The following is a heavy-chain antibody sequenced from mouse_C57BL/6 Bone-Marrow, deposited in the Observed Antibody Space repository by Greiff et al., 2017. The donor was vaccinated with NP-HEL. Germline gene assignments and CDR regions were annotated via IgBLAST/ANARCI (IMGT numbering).Heavy chain of an antibody. V-gene: IGHV1-50*01. CDR2: IDPSDSYT. D-gene: IGHD1-1*01. CDR1: GYTFTSYW. Sequence: VQLQQPGAELVKPGASVKLSCKASGYTFTSYWMQWVKQRPGQGLEWIGEIDPSDSYTNYNQKFNGKATLTVDTSSSTAYMQLSSLTSEDSAVYYCAREGTTVVAWGQGTTLTVSS. J-gene: IGHJ2*01. CDR3: AREGTTVVA.